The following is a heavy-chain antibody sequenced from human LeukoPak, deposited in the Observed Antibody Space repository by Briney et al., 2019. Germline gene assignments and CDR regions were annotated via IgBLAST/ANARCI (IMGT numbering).Heavy chain of an antibody. D-gene: IGHD6-25*01. Sequence: GGPLRLSCAASGFTFNRYGMHWVRQAPGKGLERVAFIRYDGSNKYYADSVKGRFTISRDNSKNTLYLQMNSLRAEDTAVYYCANPTTRAADYSGQGTLVTVSS. CDR1: GFTFNRYG. V-gene: IGHV3-30*02. CDR2: IRYDGSNK. J-gene: IGHJ4*02. CDR3: ANPTTRAADY.